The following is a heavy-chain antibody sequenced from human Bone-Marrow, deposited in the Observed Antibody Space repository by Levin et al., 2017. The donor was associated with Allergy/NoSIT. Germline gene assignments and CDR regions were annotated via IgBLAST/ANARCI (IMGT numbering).Heavy chain of an antibody. J-gene: IGHJ2*01. D-gene: IGHD2-15*01. CDR3: AKDSLHEEVSANFWYFDL. Sequence: LSLTCAASGLTFSSYAVNWVRRAPGKGLEWVSVISGSGGSTFYADSAKGRVSISREHSMNTGFLQMHSLRVEDTAIYYCAKDSLHEEVSANFWYFDLWGRGTLVTVSS. V-gene: IGHV3-23*01. CDR1: GLTFSSYA. CDR2: ISGSGGST.